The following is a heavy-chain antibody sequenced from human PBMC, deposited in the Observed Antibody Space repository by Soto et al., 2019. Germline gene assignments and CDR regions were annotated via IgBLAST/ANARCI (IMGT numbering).Heavy chain of an antibody. CDR1: GGSFTSNNW. Sequence: SETLSLTCAVSGGSFTSNNWWTWVRQPPGQGLEWMGEIYRTGSTNYNPSLKSRVTISLDKSENQFSLKVTSLTAADTAVYYCARRDPGTSVDYWGQGTLVTVSS. CDR2: IYRTGST. CDR3: ARRDPGTSVDY. J-gene: IGHJ4*02. V-gene: IGHV4-4*02. D-gene: IGHD1-7*01.